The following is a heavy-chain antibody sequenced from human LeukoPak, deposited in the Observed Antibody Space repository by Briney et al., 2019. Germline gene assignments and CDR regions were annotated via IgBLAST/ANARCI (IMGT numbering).Heavy chain of an antibody. Sequence: GGSLRLSCAASGFTVSSNYMSWVRQAPGKGLEWVAVISYDGNNKYYADSVKGRFTISRDNSKNTLYLQMNSLRAEDTAVYYCARSRRRELLGTYFDYWGQGTLVTVSS. D-gene: IGHD1-26*01. CDR3: ARSRRRELLGTYFDY. J-gene: IGHJ4*02. CDR2: ISYDGNNK. CDR1: GFTVSSNY. V-gene: IGHV3-30*03.